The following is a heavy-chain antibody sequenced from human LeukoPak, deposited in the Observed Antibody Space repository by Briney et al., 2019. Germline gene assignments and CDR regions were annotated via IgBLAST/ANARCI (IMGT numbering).Heavy chain of an antibody. CDR1: GGSISSYY. D-gene: IGHD3-10*01. CDR2: IYYSGST. Sequence: SETLSLTCTVSGGSISSYYWSCIRQPPGKGLEWIGYIYYSGSTNYNPSLKSRVTMSVDTSKNQFSLKLSSVTAADTAVYYCAKSGVYYPTYYFDYWGQGTLVTVSS. CDR3: AKSGVYYPTYYFDY. J-gene: IGHJ4*02. V-gene: IGHV4-59*01.